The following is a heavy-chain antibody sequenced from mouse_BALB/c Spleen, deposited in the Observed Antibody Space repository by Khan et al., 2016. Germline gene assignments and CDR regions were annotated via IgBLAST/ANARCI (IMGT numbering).Heavy chain of an antibody. Sequence: EVQLQESGPGLVKPSQSLSLTCTVTGYSITSDYAWNWIRQFPGNKLEWMGYISYSGSTSYNPSLKSRISITRDTSKNQFFLQLNSVTTEDKATYYCARAPPRWYFDVWGAGTTVTVSS. J-gene: IGHJ1*01. V-gene: IGHV3-2*02. CDR3: ARAPPRWYFDV. CDR1: GYSITSDYA. CDR2: ISYSGST.